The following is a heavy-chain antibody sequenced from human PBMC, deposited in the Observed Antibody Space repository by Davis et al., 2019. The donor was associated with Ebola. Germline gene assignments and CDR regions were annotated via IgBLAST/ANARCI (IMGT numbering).Heavy chain of an antibody. CDR2: IYPGDSDT. Sequence: PGGSLRLSCKGSGYSFTSYWIGWVRQMPGKGLEWMGIIYPGDSDTRYSPSFQGQVTISADKSITTAYLQWTSLRSSDTAIYYCARRASLELFLEAQYYFDHWGQGTVVTVSS. CDR3: ARRASLELFLEAQYYFDH. CDR1: GYSFTSYW. V-gene: IGHV5-51*01. J-gene: IGHJ4*02. D-gene: IGHD3-3*01.